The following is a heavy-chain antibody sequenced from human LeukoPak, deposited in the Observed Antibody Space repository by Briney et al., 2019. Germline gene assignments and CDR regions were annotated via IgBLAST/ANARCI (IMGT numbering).Heavy chain of an antibody. Sequence: GGSLRLSCAASGFTFSNNYMSWVRQAQGKRLEWVSVIYSGGSTYYADSVKGRFTISRENSKNTVYLQMNSLRPEDTAVYYCYQLGTFDIWGQGTMVTVSS. V-gene: IGHV3-66*02. CDR3: YQLGTFDI. CDR1: GFTFSNNY. CDR2: IYSGGST. J-gene: IGHJ3*02. D-gene: IGHD2-2*01.